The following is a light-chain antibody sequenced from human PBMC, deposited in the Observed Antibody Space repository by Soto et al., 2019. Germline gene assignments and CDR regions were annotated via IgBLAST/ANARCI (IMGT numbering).Light chain of an antibody. J-gene: IGKJ4*01. Sequence: EVGLTQSPGTLSLSPGERATLSCRASQYISSNYFAWYQQKPGRAPRLLIFGAFNRAPGVPDRFSGSASGTAFALTISGLEPEDFAVYYCQQYDTSPLTFGGGTKV. V-gene: IGKV3-20*01. CDR1: QYISSNY. CDR3: QQYDTSPLT. CDR2: GAF.